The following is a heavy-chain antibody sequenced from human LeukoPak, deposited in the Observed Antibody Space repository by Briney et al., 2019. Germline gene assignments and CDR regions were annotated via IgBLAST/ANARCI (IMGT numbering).Heavy chain of an antibody. D-gene: IGHD3-10*01. CDR3: ASMVRGVKRNPDY. CDR2: ISYDGSNK. V-gene: IGHV3-30*03. Sequence: GGSLRLSCAASGFTFSSYGMHWVRQAPGKGLEWVAVISYDGSNKYYADSVKGRFTISRDNSKNTLYLQMNSLRAGDTAVYYCASMVRGVKRNPDYWGQGTLVTVSS. J-gene: IGHJ4*02. CDR1: GFTFSSYG.